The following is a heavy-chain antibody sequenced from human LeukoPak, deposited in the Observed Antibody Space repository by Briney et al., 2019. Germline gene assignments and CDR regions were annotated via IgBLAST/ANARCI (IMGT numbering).Heavy chain of an antibody. Sequence: QPGGSQRLSCAASGFTFDDYTMHWVRQAPGKGLEWVSLISGDGGSTYYADSVKGRFTISRDNSKKSLYLEMNSLRTEDTALYYCAKAMGLYYYDSSGYYYDYWGQGTLVTVSS. V-gene: IGHV3-43*02. CDR2: ISGDGGST. CDR3: AKAMGLYYYDSSGYYYDY. D-gene: IGHD3-22*01. J-gene: IGHJ4*02. CDR1: GFTFDDYT.